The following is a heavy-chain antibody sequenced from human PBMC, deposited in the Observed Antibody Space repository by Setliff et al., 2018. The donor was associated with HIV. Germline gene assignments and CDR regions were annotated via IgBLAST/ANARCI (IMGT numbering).Heavy chain of an antibody. CDR2: INAGNGHT. V-gene: IGHV1-3*01. CDR3: ARGKLWPDY. J-gene: IGHJ4*02. D-gene: IGHD3-10*01. CDR1: GYTFTNYA. Sequence: ASVKVSCKASGYTFTNYAIHWVRQAPGQRLEWMGWINAGNGHTKYSQRFQGRVTITRDTSASTAYMELSSLRSEDTAVYYCARGKLWPDYWGQGTLVTVSS.